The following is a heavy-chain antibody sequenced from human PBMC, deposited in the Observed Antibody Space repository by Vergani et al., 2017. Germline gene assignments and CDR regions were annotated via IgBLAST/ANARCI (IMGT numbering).Heavy chain of an antibody. CDR2: ITHSGST. Sequence: QVQLQQWGAGLLKPSETLSLTCAVYGGSFSGYYWSWIRQPPGKGLEWIGEITHSGSTNYNPSLKSRVTISVDTSKNQFSLKLSSVTAADTAVYYCARVITQWLVRAVDIWGQGTMVTVSS. CDR1: GGSFSGYY. J-gene: IGHJ3*02. CDR3: ARVITQWLVRAVDI. D-gene: IGHD6-19*01. V-gene: IGHV4-34*01.